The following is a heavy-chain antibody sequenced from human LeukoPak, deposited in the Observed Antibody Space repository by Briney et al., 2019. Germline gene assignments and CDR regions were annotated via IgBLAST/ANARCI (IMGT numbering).Heavy chain of an antibody. Sequence: SETLSLTCTVSGGSISSYYWSWIRQPPGKGLEWIGYIYYSGSTNYNPSLKSRVTISVDTSKNQFSLKLSSVTAADTAVYYCARTAMVREVDYWGQGTLVTVSS. CDR3: ARTAMVREVDY. CDR1: GGSISSYY. J-gene: IGHJ4*02. V-gene: IGHV4-59*12. CDR2: IYYSGST. D-gene: IGHD5-18*01.